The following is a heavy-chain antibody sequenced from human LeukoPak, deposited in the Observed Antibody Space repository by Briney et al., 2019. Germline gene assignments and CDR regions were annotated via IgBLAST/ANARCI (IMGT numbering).Heavy chain of an antibody. V-gene: IGHV3-33*01. CDR1: GFTFSNYG. CDR2: IWHDGSGK. CDR3: TRQSENSSLDY. J-gene: IGHJ4*02. D-gene: IGHD2/OR15-2a*01. Sequence: GGSLRLSCAASGFTFSNYGMHWVRQAPGKGLGWVAIIWHDGSGKYYADSVKGRFTISRDNSKNTLYLQMNSLRAEDTAVYFCTRQSENSSLDYWGQGTLVTVSS.